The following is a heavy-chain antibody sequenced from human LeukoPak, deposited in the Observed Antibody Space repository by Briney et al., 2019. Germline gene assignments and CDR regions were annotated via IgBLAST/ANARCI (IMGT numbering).Heavy chain of an antibody. Sequence: ASVKVSCKASGGTFSSYAISWVRQAPGEGLEWMGGIIPIFGTANYAQKFQGRVTITTDESTSTAYMELSSLRSEDTAVYYCARVVRGRLYYYMDVWGKGTTVTVSS. V-gene: IGHV1-69*05. CDR3: ARVVRGRLYYYMDV. CDR1: GGTFSSYA. D-gene: IGHD3-10*01. CDR2: IIPIFGTA. J-gene: IGHJ6*03.